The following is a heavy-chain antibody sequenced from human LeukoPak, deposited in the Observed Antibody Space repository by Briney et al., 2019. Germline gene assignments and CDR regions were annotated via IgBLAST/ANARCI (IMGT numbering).Heavy chain of an antibody. CDR2: IYHDGST. CDR1: GVSVSSGSYF. Sequence: PSETLSLTCTVSGVSVSSGSYFWSRIRQPPGEGPQWIGYIYHDGSTNYSPSLRSRVSISVDTSKNQFSLKLSSVTTADTAVYFCATFFDFWFGPWGQGTQVTVSS. J-gene: IGHJ5*02. CDR3: ATFFDFWFGP. V-gene: IGHV4-61*01. D-gene: IGHD5/OR15-5a*01.